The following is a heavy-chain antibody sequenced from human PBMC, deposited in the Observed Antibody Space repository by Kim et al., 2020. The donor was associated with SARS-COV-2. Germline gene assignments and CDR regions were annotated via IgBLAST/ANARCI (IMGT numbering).Heavy chain of an antibody. CDR2: ISSSGSTI. D-gene: IGHD3-22*01. V-gene: IGHV3-11*01. CDR3: ATQRDKYDVDLTWADY. CDR1: GFTFSDYY. Sequence: GGSLRLSCAASGFTFSDYYMSWIRQAPGKGLEWVSYISSSGSTIYYADSVKGRFTISRDNAKNSLYLQMNSLRAEDTAVYYCATQRDKYDVDLTWADYWGQGTLVTVSS. J-gene: IGHJ4*02.